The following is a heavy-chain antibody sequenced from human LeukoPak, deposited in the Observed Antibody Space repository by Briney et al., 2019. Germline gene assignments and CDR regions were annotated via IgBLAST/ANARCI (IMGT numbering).Heavy chain of an antibody. CDR3: ARASPWLQLFL. V-gene: IGHV4-34*01. CDR2: INHDGST. D-gene: IGHD5-24*01. J-gene: IGHJ4*02. CDR1: GGSFSGHY. Sequence: SETLSLTCAVYGGSFSGHYWNWIRQPPGKGLEWIGGINHDGSTNSNPSLRSRVTISVDTSKNQFSLRLTSVSAADTAVYYCARASPWLQLFLWGQGTLVTVSS.